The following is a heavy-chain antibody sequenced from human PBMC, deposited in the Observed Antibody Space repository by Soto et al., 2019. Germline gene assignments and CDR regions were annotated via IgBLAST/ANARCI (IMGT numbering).Heavy chain of an antibody. J-gene: IGHJ4*02. Sequence: QVQLVESGGGVVQPGGSLRLSCAASGFIFSDYVMHWVRQAPGKGLEWVAVMWYDGSKEYYVDSVKGRFTISRDHAKNTLFLQMYGLRAEDTGVDYGARGRTDFDYWGQGTLVTVSS. CDR2: MWYDGSKE. CDR1: GFIFSDYV. CDR3: ARGRTDFDY. V-gene: IGHV3-33*01.